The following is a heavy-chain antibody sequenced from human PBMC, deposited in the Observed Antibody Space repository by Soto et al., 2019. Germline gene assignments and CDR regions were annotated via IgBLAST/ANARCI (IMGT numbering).Heavy chain of an antibody. CDR2: IYRDDDK. J-gene: IGHJ4*02. D-gene: IGHD7-27*01. CDR3: AHSLIPNWGSRGAFDY. V-gene: IGHV2-5*02. Sequence: QITLKETGPTLVKPTQTLTLTFTFSGFSLSTSGVGVGWIRQPPGKALEWLALIYRDDDKRHSPSLTSRRTITKDTSKKQAVLTMTNMDPVDTATYYCAHSLIPNWGSRGAFDYWGQGTLVTVSS. CDR1: GFSLSTSGVG.